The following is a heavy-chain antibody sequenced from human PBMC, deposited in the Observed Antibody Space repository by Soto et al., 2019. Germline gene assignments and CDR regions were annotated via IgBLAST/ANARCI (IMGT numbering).Heavy chain of an antibody. CDR2: TYYRSKWYN. J-gene: IGHJ6*02. Sequence: SDTLSHTGTISGGEISSNTGVWDWFRQSPSRGLECLGRTYYRSKWYNDYAVSVKSRITINPDTSKNQFSLQLNSVTPEDTVVYYCERDRAAADIPYYYGRNVWGQG. CDR3: ERDRAAADIPYYYGRNV. V-gene: IGHV6-1*01. D-gene: IGHD6-13*01. CDR1: GGEISSNTGV.